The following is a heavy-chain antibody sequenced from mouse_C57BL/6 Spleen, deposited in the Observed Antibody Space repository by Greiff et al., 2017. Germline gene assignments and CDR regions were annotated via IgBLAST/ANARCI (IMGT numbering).Heavy chain of an antibody. CDR2: IDPETGGT. V-gene: IGHV1-15*01. Sequence: VQVVESGAELVRPGASVTLSCKASGYTFTDYEMHWVKQTPVHGLEWIGAIDPETGGTAYNQKFKGKAILTADKSSSTAYMELRSLTSEDSAVYYCTRRGDYYGSSYEAWFAYWGQGTLVTVSA. CDR1: GYTFTDYE. J-gene: IGHJ3*01. CDR3: TRRGDYYGSSYEAWFAY. D-gene: IGHD1-1*01.